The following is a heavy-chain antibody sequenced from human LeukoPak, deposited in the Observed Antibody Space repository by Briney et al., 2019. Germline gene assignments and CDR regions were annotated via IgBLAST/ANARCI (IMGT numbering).Heavy chain of an antibody. CDR3: ARDPHGSAVRGAQYFDY. D-gene: IGHD3-10*01. Sequence: GGSLRLSCAASGFTFSSYGMHWVRQAPGKGLEWVAFIRYDGSNKYYADSVKGRFTISRDNSKNTLYLQMNSLRAEDTAVYYCARDPHGSAVRGAQYFDYWGQGTLVTVSS. CDR2: IRYDGSNK. V-gene: IGHV3-30*02. J-gene: IGHJ4*02. CDR1: GFTFSSYG.